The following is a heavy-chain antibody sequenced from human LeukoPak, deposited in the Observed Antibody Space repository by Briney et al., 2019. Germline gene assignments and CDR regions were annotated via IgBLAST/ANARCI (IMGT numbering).Heavy chain of an antibody. Sequence: PSETLSLTCTVSVHSFSSYYGSWIRQPAGKGLEWIGRIYTSWRTNFNPPLKSRVTMSVDTSKNQFSLKLSSVTAADTAVYYCARDLGITMVRGVIRGGPNWFDPWGQGTLVTVSS. CDR3: ARDLGITMVRGVIRGGPNWFDP. CDR2: IYTSWRT. V-gene: IGHV4-4*07. CDR1: VHSFSSYY. J-gene: IGHJ5*02. D-gene: IGHD3-10*01.